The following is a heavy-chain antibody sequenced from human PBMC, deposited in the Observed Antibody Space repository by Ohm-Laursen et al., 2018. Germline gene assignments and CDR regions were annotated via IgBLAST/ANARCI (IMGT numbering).Heavy chain of an antibody. CDR2: FWADGIKT. CDR3: ARDDGAYARRSGMDV. V-gene: IGHV3-33*01. J-gene: IGHJ6*02. CDR1: GFTFSNYG. D-gene: IGHD2-8*01. Sequence: SSLRLSCAASGFTFSNYGMHWVRQAPGKGLEWVAVFWADGIKTYYADSVKGRFTISRDNAQNSLYLHMSSLRAEDTAIYYCARDDGAYARRSGMDVWGQGTTVTVSS.